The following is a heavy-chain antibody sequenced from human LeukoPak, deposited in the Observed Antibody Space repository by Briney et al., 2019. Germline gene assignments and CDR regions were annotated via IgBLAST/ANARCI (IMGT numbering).Heavy chain of an antibody. CDR1: GAILIELS. V-gene: IGHV1-24*01. CDR2: FDSEDGKT. D-gene: IGHD3-22*01. CDR3: VTGSSERAYYESCTYYLGDS. Sequence: GASVKVSCMVSGAILIELSIHWVRQSPGKGLEWMGGFDSEDGKTKAAQSFLDRVSLTEDTSLATAYMELRSLTSEDTAVYYCVTGSSERAYYESCTYYLGDSWGQGTVVTVSS. J-gene: IGHJ4*02.